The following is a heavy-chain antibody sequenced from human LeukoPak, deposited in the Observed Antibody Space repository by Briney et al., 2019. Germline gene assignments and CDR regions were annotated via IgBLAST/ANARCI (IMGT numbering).Heavy chain of an antibody. D-gene: IGHD3-3*01. J-gene: IGHJ5*02. CDR2: FIPVFGPA. CDR1: GYTFTSYG. V-gene: IGHV1-69*13. CDR3: ARAARWRGHTP. Sequence: ASVKVPCKASGYTFTSYGISWVRQAPGQGLEWMGGFIPVFGPANYAQKFQGRVTITADESTSTAYMELSSVTAADTAVYYCARAARWRGHTPWGQGTLVTVSS.